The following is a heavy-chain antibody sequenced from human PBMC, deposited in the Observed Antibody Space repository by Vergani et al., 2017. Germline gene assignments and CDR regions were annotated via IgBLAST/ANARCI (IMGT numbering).Heavy chain of an antibody. V-gene: IGHV3-23*01. D-gene: IGHD2-2*01. CDR3: ARADCSSTSCYGPFDY. CDR1: GFTFSSYA. Sequence: EVQLLESGGGLVQPGGSLRLSCAASGFTFSSYAMSWVRQAPGKGLEWVSAISGSGGSTYYADSVKGRFTISRDNSKNTLYLQMNSLRAEDTAVYYCARADCSSTSCYGPFDYWGQGTLVTVSS. CDR2: ISGSGGST. J-gene: IGHJ4*02.